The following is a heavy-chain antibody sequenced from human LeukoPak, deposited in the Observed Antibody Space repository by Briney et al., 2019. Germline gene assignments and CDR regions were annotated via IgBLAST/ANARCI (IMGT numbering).Heavy chain of an antibody. CDR1: GGTFSSYA. Sequence: ASVKVSCKASGGTFSSYAISWVRQAPGQGLEWMGGIIPIFGTANYAQKFQGRVTITADKSTSTAYMELSSLRSEDTAVYYCASYYYDSSGYITAFDYWGQGTLVTVSS. CDR3: ASYYYDSSGYITAFDY. V-gene: IGHV1-69*06. CDR2: IIPIFGTA. D-gene: IGHD3-22*01. J-gene: IGHJ4*02.